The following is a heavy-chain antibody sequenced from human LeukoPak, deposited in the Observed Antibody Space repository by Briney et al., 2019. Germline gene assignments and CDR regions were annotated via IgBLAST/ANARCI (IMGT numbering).Heavy chain of an antibody. CDR2: INHSGST. Sequence: PSETLSLTCAVYGGSFSGYYWSWIRQPPGKGLEWIGEINHSGSTNYNPSLKSRVTISVDTSKNQFSLKLSSVTAADTAVYYCARGGMDRGVMVIYYYGMDVWGQGTTVTVSS. CDR3: ARGGMDRGVMVIYYYGMDV. CDR1: GGSFSGYY. V-gene: IGHV4-34*01. J-gene: IGHJ6*02. D-gene: IGHD3-10*01.